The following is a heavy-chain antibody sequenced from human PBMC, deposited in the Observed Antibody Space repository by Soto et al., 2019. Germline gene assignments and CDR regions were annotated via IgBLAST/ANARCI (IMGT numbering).Heavy chain of an antibody. Sequence: ASVKVSCKASGYTFTSYYMHWVRQAPGQGLEWMGIINPSGGSTSYAQKFQGRVTMTRDTSTSTVYMELSSLRSEDTAVYYCAREQLEWLLHDTPNGMDVWGQGTTVTVPS. D-gene: IGHD3-3*01. CDR1: GYTFTSYY. V-gene: IGHV1-46*01. CDR2: INPSGGST. J-gene: IGHJ6*02. CDR3: AREQLEWLLHDTPNGMDV.